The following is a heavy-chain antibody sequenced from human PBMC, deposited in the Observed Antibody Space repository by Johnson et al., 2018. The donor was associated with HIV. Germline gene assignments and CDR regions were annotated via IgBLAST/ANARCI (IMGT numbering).Heavy chain of an antibody. J-gene: IGHJ3*02. Sequence: VQLVESGGGLVQPGRSLRLSCAASGFTFDDYAMHWVRQAPGKGLEWVANIKQDGSEKYYVDSVKGRFTISRDNSNNTRYLQMNSLRAEDTAVYYCARIRVAVITEVGAFDIWGQGTMVTVSS. CDR3: ARIRVAVITEVGAFDI. CDR2: IKQDGSEK. D-gene: IGHD3-22*01. CDR1: GFTFDDYA. V-gene: IGHV3-7*01.